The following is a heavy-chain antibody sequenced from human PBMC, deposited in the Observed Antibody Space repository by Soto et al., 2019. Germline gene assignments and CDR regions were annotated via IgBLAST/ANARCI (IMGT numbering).Heavy chain of an antibody. CDR2: IKQDGSEK. CDR3: ARDLAARSQTDAFDI. CDR1: GFTFSSYW. J-gene: IGHJ3*02. V-gene: IGHV3-7*01. D-gene: IGHD6-6*01. Sequence: PGESLKISCAASGFTFSSYWMSWVRQAPGKGLEWVANIKQDGSEKYYVDSVKGRFTISRDNAKNSLYLQMNSLRAEDTAVYYCARDLAARSQTDAFDIWGQGTMVTVSS.